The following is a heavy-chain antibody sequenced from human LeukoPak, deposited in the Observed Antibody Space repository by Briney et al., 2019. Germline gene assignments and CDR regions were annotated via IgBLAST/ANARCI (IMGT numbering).Heavy chain of an antibody. CDR3: ATPSTDSSGYYFSGYFHH. Sequence: GESLKISCKGSGYSFTTYWIGWVRQMPGKGLEWMGIIYPGDSDTRYSPSFQGQVTISVDKSISSAYLQWSSLKASDTAMYYCATPSTDSSGYYFSGYFHHWGQGTLVTVSS. CDR1: GYSFTTYW. D-gene: IGHD3-22*01. CDR2: IYPGDSDT. V-gene: IGHV5-51*01. J-gene: IGHJ1*01.